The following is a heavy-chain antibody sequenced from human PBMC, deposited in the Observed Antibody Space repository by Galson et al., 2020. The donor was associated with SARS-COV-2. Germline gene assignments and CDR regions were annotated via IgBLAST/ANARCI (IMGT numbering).Heavy chain of an antibody. CDR3: ASPDIVIYAEPTSSLDY. CDR2: IRYDGSNK. D-gene: IGHD2-15*01. Sequence: GGSLRLSCAASGFTFSNFGMHWVRQAPGKGLEWVAFIRYDGSNKYYADSVKGRFTISRDNSKNTLFLQMNSLRAEDTAVYYCASPDIVIYAEPTSSLDYWGQGTKVTVSS. J-gene: IGHJ4*02. CDR1: GFTFSNFG. V-gene: IGHV3-30*02.